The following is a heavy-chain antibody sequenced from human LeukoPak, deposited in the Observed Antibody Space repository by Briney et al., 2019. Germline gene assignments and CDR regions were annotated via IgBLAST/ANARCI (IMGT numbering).Heavy chain of an antibody. D-gene: IGHD3-10*01. CDR3: ARSRFGEAWGPFDY. CDR1: GFNVSSIY. J-gene: IGHJ4*02. Sequence: GGSLRLSCAASGFNVSSIYMSWVRQAPGKGLEWVSILYAGGSTYYADSVKGRFTISRDNSKNMLYLEMNSLRADDTALYYCARSRFGEAWGPFDYWGQGTLVTVSS. V-gene: IGHV3-53*01. CDR2: LYAGGST.